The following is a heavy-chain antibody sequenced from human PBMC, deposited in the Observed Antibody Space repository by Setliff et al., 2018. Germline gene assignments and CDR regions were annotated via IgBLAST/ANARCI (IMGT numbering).Heavy chain of an antibody. J-gene: IGHJ3*02. Sequence: LSLSCAASGFSFTTYTMNWIRQAPGQGLEWFSSIDTSSTWIYYADSIKGRFTISRDNAKSSLYLQMNSLRAEDTAVFYCARSPANGGHDAFDIWGQGTMVTVSS. V-gene: IGHV3-21*03. CDR1: GFSFTTYT. CDR2: IDTSSTWI. D-gene: IGHD6-25*01. CDR3: ARSPANGGHDAFDI.